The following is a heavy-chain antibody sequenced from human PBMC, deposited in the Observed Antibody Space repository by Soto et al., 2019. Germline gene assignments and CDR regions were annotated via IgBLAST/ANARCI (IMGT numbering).Heavy chain of an antibody. Sequence: SETLSLTCAVYGGSFSGYYWSWIRQPPEKGLEWIGEINHSGSTNYNPSLKSRVTISVDTSKNQFSLKLSSVTAADTAVYYCARGYSSSWYYYYGMDVWGQGTTVTVSS. V-gene: IGHV4-34*01. CDR3: ARGYSSSWYYYYGMDV. CDR2: INHSGST. J-gene: IGHJ6*02. D-gene: IGHD6-13*01. CDR1: GGSFSGYY.